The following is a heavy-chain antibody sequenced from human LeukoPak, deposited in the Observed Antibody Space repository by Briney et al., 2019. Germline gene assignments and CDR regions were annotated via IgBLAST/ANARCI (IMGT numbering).Heavy chain of an antibody. V-gene: IGHV4-34*01. J-gene: IGHJ4*02. D-gene: IGHD6-19*01. CDR1: GGSFSVYY. Sequence: SETLSLTCAVYGGSFSVYYCTWIRQPPGKGLEWIGEINHRGSTNHNPSLKSRVTISVDTSKNQFSLKLSSVTAADTAVYYCARVWDGAVAGHEEFDHWGQGTLVTVSS. CDR2: INHRGST. CDR3: ARVWDGAVAGHEEFDH.